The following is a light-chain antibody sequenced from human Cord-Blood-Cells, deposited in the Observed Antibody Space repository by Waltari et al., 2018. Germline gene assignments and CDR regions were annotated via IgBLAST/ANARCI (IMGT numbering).Light chain of an antibody. CDR1: SSDVGSYTL. Sequence: QSALTQPASVSGSPGPSITTSCTGTSSDVGSYTLVSWYQQHPGKAPKLMIYEGSKRPSGVSNRFSGSKSGNTASLTISGLQAEDEADYYCCSYAGSRVFGGGTKLTVL. CDR3: CSYAGSRV. V-gene: IGLV2-23*01. J-gene: IGLJ2*01. CDR2: EGS.